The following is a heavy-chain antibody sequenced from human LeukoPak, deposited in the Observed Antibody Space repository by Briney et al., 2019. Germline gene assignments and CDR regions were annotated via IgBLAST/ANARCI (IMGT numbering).Heavy chain of an antibody. V-gene: IGHV3-21*01. J-gene: IGHJ6*02. Sequence: GGSLRLSCAASGFTFSSYSMNWVRQAPGKGLEWVSSISGSSSYIYYADSVKGRFTISRDNAKNSLYLQMNSLRAEDTAVYYCAREKGLWFGERMGMDVWGQGTTVTVSS. CDR2: ISGSSSYI. CDR3: AREKGLWFGERMGMDV. D-gene: IGHD3-10*01. CDR1: GFTFSSYS.